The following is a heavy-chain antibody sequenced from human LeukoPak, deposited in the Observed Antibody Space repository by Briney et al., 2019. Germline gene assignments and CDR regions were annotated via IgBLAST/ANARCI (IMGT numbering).Heavy chain of an antibody. CDR1: RYLYSRYP. J-gene: IGHJ4*02. CDR2: TSGSGCST. D-gene: IGHD5-12*01. CDR3: AKSSSTGPVATIFLDY. Sequence: GGPLSLPCAASRYLYSRYPMSWLRQAPGKALEWLSATSGSGCSTLYADPVKRRFPLSRDISKNTLYPQKNSLRAEETAVYYCAKSSSTGPVATIFLDYWGQGTLVTVSS. V-gene: IGHV3-23*01.